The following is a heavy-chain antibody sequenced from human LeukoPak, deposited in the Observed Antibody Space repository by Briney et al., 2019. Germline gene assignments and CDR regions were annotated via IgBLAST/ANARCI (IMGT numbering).Heavy chain of an antibody. J-gene: IGHJ4*02. CDR2: IYTSGST. D-gene: IGHD2-8*01. CDR1: GGSISSYY. Sequence: SETLSLTCTVSGGSISSYYWSWIRQPAGKGLEWIGRIYTSGSTNYNPSLKSRVTMSVDTSKNQFSLKLSSVTAADTAVYYCARDSPYCTNGVCYDSYFDCWGQGTLVTVSS. CDR3: ARDSPYCTNGVCYDSYFDC. V-gene: IGHV4-4*07.